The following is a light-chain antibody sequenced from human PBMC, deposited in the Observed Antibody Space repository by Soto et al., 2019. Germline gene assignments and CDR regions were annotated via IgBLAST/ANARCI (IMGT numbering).Light chain of an antibody. CDR2: GAS. Sequence: DIPMTQSPSSLSASVGDRVTITCRASQTISTHLHWYQHKPGKAPNLLIYGASSLQTGVPSRFSGSGSGTDFTLSINSLQPEDFATYYCQQSYTSPYTFGQGTELEI. J-gene: IGKJ2*01. CDR1: QTISTH. V-gene: IGKV1-39*01. CDR3: QQSYTSPYT.